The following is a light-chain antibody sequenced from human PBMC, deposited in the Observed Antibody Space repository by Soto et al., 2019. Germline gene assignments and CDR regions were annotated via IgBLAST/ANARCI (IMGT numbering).Light chain of an antibody. Sequence: EIVLTQSPGILSLSPGERVTLSCGASQSVSSSYLAWYQQKPGQAPRLLIYRTSTRATGIPDRFSGSRSETAFSLTISRLEPEDFAVYYCHQYGDSVRHTLGQGTKLES. V-gene: IGKV3-20*01. CDR3: HQYGDSVRHT. J-gene: IGKJ2*01. CDR2: RTS. CDR1: QSVSSSY.